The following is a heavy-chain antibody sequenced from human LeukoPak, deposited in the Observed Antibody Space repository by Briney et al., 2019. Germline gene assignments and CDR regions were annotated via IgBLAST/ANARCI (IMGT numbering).Heavy chain of an antibody. CDR1: GGSISSISYG. CDR3: GSTNYNPSLKSRVTISVDTSKNQFSLKLSSVTAADTAVYYCARDVRYYDSSGYPPGY. J-gene: IGHJ4*02. Sequence: PSQTLSLTCTLSGGSISSISYGWGWIRHPAGKGREWIGRIFVRGSTYSNPSLESPVTMSVDTSKNQFCREVISLTAPAMGIYYSGSTNYNPSLKSRVTISVDTSKNQFSLKLSSVTAADTAVYYCARDVRYYDSSGYPPGYWGQGTLVTVSS. CDR2: IFVRGST. V-gene: IGHV4-39*07. D-gene: IGHD3-10*01.